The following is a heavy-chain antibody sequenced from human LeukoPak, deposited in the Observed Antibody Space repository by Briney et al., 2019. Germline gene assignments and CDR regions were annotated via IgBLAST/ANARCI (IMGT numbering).Heavy chain of an antibody. CDR1: GYTFSDYY. Sequence: ASVKVSCTASGYTFSDYYIHWLRQAPGQGLEWMGWINPKSGVTNFAQYFQGRVTMTRDTSSTTVYMELTRLRSDDTAVYYCARPLGSLKEYWWFDPWGQGTLVTVSS. J-gene: IGHJ5*02. CDR2: INPKSGVT. V-gene: IGHV1-2*02. D-gene: IGHD2/OR15-2a*01. CDR3: ARPLGSLKEYWWFDP.